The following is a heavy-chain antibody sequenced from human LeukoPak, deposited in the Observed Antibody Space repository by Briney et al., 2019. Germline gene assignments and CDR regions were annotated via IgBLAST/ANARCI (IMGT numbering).Heavy chain of an antibody. V-gene: IGHV1-46*01. CDR1: GYTFTSYC. Sequence: ASVKVSCKASGYTFTSYCMHWVRQAPGQGLEWMGIINPSGGSTSYAQKFQGRVTMTRDTSTSTVYMELSSLRSEDTAVYYCARDGGYCSSTSCYRSEYYFDYWGQGTLVTVSS. CDR3: ARDGGYCSSTSCYRSEYYFDY. D-gene: IGHD2-2*02. CDR2: INPSGGST. J-gene: IGHJ4*02.